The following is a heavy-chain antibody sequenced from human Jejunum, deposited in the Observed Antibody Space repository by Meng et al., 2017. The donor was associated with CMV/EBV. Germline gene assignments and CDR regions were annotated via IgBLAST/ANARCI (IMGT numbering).Heavy chain of an antibody. CDR2: LYEGGSA. J-gene: IGHJ5*01. Sequence: GLTVSAKRMTWVRQVAGQGLQWVSTLYEGGSAHYAPSVEGRFTISKDNSGNMVYLQMNSLRVEDTAVYYCAREQMGAWRGYFDCWGQGILVTVSS. CDR1: GLTVSAKR. CDR3: AREQMGAWRGYFDC. V-gene: IGHV3-53*01. D-gene: IGHD3-3*01.